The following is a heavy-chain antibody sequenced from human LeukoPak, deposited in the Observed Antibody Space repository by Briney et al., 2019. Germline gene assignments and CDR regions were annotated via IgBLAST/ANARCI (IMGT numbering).Heavy chain of an antibody. D-gene: IGHD3-10*01. CDR1: GFFFSSYW. J-gene: IGHJ4*02. V-gene: IGHV3-7*01. Sequence: GGSLRLSCAASGFFFSSYWMSWVRQAPGKGLEWVAYIKEDGSEKYYVGSVKGRFTISRDNSKNTLYLQMNSLRAEDTAVYYCAKDGSGRGFDYWGQRTLVTVSS. CDR3: AKDGSGRGFDY. CDR2: IKEDGSEK.